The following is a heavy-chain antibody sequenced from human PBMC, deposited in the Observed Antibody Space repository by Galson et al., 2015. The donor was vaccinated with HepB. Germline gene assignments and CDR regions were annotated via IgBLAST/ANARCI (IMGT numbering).Heavy chain of an antibody. Sequence: SVKVSCKASGYTFTSYAMNWVRQAPGQGLEWMGWINTNTGNPTYAQGFTGRFVFSLDTSVSTAYLQISSLKAEDTAVYYCARARATMVRGVITHFGYWGQGTLVTVSS. D-gene: IGHD3-10*01. J-gene: IGHJ4*02. V-gene: IGHV7-4-1*02. CDR3: ARARATMVRGVITHFGY. CDR1: GYTFTSYA. CDR2: INTNTGNP.